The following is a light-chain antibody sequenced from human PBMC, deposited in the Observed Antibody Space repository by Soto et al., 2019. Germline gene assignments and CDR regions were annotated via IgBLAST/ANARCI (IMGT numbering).Light chain of an antibody. CDR3: EQRSNWPPLT. CDR2: DAS. Sequence: EIEVTQSPATLSLSPGERATLSCRTSQSVGSYLAWYQKKPGQAPLLLIYDASNRATGIPARFSGGGSGSDFTLTISSLQPDDVAVYYCEQRSNWPPLTFGGGSKVEI. J-gene: IGKJ4*01. V-gene: IGKV3-11*02. CDR1: QSVGSY.